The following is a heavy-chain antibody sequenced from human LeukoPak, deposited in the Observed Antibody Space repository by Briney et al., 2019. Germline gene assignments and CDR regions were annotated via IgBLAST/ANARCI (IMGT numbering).Heavy chain of an antibody. CDR2: ISAYNGNT. CDR1: GYTFTGYG. CDR3: ARATYNDFWSGDGVLDY. Sequence: ASVKVSCKASGYTFTGYGISWVRQAPGQGLEWMGWISAYNGNTNYAQKLQGRVTMTTDTSTSTAYMELRSLRSDDTAVYYCARATYNDFWSGDGVLDYWGQGTLVTVSS. V-gene: IGHV1-18*01. D-gene: IGHD3-3*01. J-gene: IGHJ4*02.